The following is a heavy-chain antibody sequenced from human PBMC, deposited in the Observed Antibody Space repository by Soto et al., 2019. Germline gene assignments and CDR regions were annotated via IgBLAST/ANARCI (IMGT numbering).Heavy chain of an antibody. J-gene: IGHJ5*02. CDR1: GFSLSTSGVG. CDR2: IYWADDK. D-gene: IGHD2-15*01. Sequence: QITLKESGPPRVKPTQTLTLTCTFSGFSLSTSGVGVGWIRQPPGKALEWLALIYWADDKRYSPSLKSRLTIAKDTSKNQVVLTMTNMDPVETATDYCAHTSPLGYCSGGSCYEEFYNWFDPWGHGTLVTVAS. V-gene: IGHV2-5*02. CDR3: AHTSPLGYCSGGSCYEEFYNWFDP.